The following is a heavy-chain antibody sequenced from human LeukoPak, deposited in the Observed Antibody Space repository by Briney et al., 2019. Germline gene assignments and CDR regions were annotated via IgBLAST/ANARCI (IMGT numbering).Heavy chain of an antibody. D-gene: IGHD1-26*01. Sequence: GGSLRLSCAASGFTFSSYDMHWVRQATGKGLEWVSAIGTAGDTYYPGSVKGRFTISRENAKNSSYLQMNSLRAGDTAVYYCARVSGSTGYDAFDIWGQGTMVTVSS. CDR1: GFTFSSYD. V-gene: IGHV3-13*01. CDR3: ARVSGSTGYDAFDI. CDR2: IGTAGDT. J-gene: IGHJ3*02.